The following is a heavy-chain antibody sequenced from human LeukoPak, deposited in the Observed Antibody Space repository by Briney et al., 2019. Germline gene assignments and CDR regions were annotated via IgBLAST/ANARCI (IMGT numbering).Heavy chain of an antibody. D-gene: IGHD5-18*01. CDR2: IYHSGST. Sequence: SETLSLTCTVSDYSISSGYYWGWIRQPPGKGLEWIGSIYHSGSTYYNPSLKSRVTISVDTSKNQFSLKLSSVTAVDTAVYYCARESADTAMEKVWFDPWGQGTLVTVSS. CDR3: ARESADTAMEKVWFDP. V-gene: IGHV4-38-2*02. J-gene: IGHJ5*02. CDR1: DYSISSGYY.